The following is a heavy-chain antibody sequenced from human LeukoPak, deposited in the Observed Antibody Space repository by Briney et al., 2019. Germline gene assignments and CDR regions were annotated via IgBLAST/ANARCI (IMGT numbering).Heavy chain of an antibody. J-gene: IGHJ4*02. CDR2: ISYDGSNK. CDR1: GFTFSSYA. CDR3: ERWLYSSGLGGFDY. Sequence: GGSLTPSCAASGFTFSSYAMHWVRQAPGKGLEWVAVISYDGSNKYYADSVKGRFTISRDNSKNTLYLQMNSLRAEDTAVYYCERWLYSSGLGGFDYWGQGTLVSVSS. V-gene: IGHV3-30*04. D-gene: IGHD6-19*01.